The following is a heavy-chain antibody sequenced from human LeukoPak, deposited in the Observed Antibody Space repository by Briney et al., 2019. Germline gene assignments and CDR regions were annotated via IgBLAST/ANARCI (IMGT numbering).Heavy chain of an antibody. J-gene: IGHJ6*03. CDR3: AKDRCSNGIGCYYYYMDV. CDR2: IQYDGSNE. CDR1: GFTFSSYG. V-gene: IGHV3-30*02. D-gene: IGHD2-8*01. Sequence: KPGGSLRLSCAASGFTFSSYGMHWVRQAPGKGLEWVAYIQYDGSNEQYADCVKGRFNISRDSSKNILYLQMNSLRAEDTAVYYCAKDRCSNGIGCYYYYMDVGAKGPRSPSP.